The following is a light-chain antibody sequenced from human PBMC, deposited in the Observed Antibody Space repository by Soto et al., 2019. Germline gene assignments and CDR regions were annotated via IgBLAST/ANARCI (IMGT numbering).Light chain of an antibody. Sequence: EIVLTQSPVTLSLSPGEGPTLPSGASRGVVSSLACYQQKPGQAPRLLVYVESNRATGTPARFSGSGSGTDFTLTISSLEPEDFAVYYCQQRYIGLTFGGGTKVEMK. V-gene: IGKV3-11*01. J-gene: IGKJ4*01. CDR1: RGVVSS. CDR2: VES. CDR3: QQRYIGLT.